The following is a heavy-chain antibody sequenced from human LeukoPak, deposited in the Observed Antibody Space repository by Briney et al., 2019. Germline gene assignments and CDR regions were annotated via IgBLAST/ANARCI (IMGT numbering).Heavy chain of an antibody. D-gene: IGHD3-3*01. V-gene: IGHV3-21*01. CDR2: ISRIRSYI. J-gene: IGHJ4*02. CDR1: GFTFSSYS. Sequence: GSLRLSCAASGFTFSSYSMNWVRQAPGKGLEWVSSISRIRSYIYYADSVKGRFTISRDNAKNSLYLQMNSLRAVDTAVYYCARESRRFLEWFDYWGQGTLVT. CDR3: ARESRRFLEWFDY.